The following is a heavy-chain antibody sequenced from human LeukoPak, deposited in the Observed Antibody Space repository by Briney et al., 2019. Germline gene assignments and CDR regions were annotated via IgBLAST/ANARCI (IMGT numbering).Heavy chain of an antibody. CDR2: INHSGST. V-gene: IGHV4-34*01. D-gene: IGHD6-13*01. CDR3: ARHSRAAANYDY. Sequence: KPSETLSLTCAVYGGSFSGYYWSWIRQPPGKGLEWIGEINHSGSTNYNPSLKSRVTISVDTSKNQFSLKLSSVTAADTAVYYCARHSRAAANYDYWGQGTLVTVSS. J-gene: IGHJ4*02. CDR1: GGSFSGYY.